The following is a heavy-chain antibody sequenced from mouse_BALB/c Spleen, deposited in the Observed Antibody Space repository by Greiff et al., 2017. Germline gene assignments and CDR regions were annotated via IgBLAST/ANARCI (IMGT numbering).Heavy chain of an antibody. J-gene: IGHJ3*01. CDR1: GYTFTSYV. CDR3: ARLVYDYDGAY. CDR2: INPYNDGT. D-gene: IGHD2-4*01. Sequence: VQLKESGPELVKPGASVKMSCKASGYTFTSYVMHWVKQKPGQGLEWIGYINPYNDGTKYNEKFKGKATLTSDKSSSTAYMELSSLTSEDSAVYYCARLVYDYDGAYWGQGTLVTVSA. V-gene: IGHV1-14*01.